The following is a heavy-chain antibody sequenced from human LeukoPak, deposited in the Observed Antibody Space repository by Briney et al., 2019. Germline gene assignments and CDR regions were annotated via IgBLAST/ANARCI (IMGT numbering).Heavy chain of an antibody. D-gene: IGHD2-2*01. CDR1: GFTFSPYS. CDR3: ARDPGVPAAPLDH. V-gene: IGHV3-21*01. CDR2: ISSSSSYI. J-gene: IGHJ4*02. Sequence: GGSLRLSCAASGFTFSPYSMNWVRQAPGKGLEWVAYISSSSSYIYYADSVKGRFIISRDNAKNSLSLQMNSLRAEDTAIYYCARDPGVPAAPLDHWGQGTLVAVSS.